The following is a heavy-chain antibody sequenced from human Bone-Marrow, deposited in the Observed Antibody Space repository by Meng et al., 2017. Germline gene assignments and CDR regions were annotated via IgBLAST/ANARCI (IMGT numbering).Heavy chain of an antibody. CDR1: GFTFSSYW. J-gene: IGHJ4*02. CDR2: IKQDGSEK. D-gene: IGHD3-22*01. Sequence: GESLKIPCAAPGFTFSSYWMSWVRQAPGKGLEWVANIKQDGSEKYYVDSVKGRFTISRDNAKNSLYLQMNSLRAEDTAVYYCARGSRITMIGWGQGTLVTVSS. CDR3: ARGSRITMIG. V-gene: IGHV3-7*01.